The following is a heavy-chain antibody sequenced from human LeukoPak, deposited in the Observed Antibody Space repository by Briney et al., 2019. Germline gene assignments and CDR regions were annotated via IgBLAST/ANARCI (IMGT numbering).Heavy chain of an antibody. D-gene: IGHD3-10*01. V-gene: IGHV3-30*18. CDR2: ISYDGSNK. Sequence: PGESLRLSCAASGFTFSSYGMHWVRQAPGKGLEWVAVISYDGSNKYYADSVKGRFTISRDNSKNTLYLQMNSLRAEDTAVYYCAKVGRRMVRGVIPDYFDYWGQGTLVTVSS. J-gene: IGHJ4*02. CDR3: AKVGRRMVRGVIPDYFDY. CDR1: GFTFSSYG.